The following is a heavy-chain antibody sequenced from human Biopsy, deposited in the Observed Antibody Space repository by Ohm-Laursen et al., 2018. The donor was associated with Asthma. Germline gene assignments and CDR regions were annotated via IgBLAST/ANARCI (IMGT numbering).Heavy chain of an antibody. D-gene: IGHD3-3*02. V-gene: IGHV3-23*01. CDR2: ITGSGGFT. Sequence: SLRLSCAASGFTFSNYVMSWVRQASGKGLEWVSSITGSGGFTYYADSVKGRFTISRDKSDNTLYLQMNSLTAEDTAVYYCARTFHFWSPYHAEHYQLWGQGTLVTVPS. CDR1: GFTFSNYV. J-gene: IGHJ1*01. CDR3: ARTFHFWSPYHAEHYQL.